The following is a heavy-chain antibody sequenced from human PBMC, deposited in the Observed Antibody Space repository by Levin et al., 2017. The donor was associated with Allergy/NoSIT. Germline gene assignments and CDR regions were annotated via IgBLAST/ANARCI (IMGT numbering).Heavy chain of an antibody. J-gene: IGHJ4*02. CDR1: GYSFTSYW. CDR2: IYPGDSDT. Sequence: GESLKISCKGSGYSFTSYWIGWVRQMPGKGLEWMGIIYPGDSDTRYSPSFQGQVTISADKSISTAYLQWSSLKASDTAMYYCARFGYSSGWYPFYFDYWGQGTLVTVSS. CDR3: ARFGYSSGWYPFYFDY. D-gene: IGHD6-19*01. V-gene: IGHV5-51*01.